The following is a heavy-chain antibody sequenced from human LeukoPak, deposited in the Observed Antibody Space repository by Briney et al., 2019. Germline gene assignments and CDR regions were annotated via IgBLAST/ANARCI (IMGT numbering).Heavy chain of an antibody. CDR1: GGSFSGYY. CDR3: ARRHYYDSRGWFDP. D-gene: IGHD3-22*01. V-gene: IGHV4-34*01. J-gene: IGHJ5*02. CDR2: INHSGST. Sequence: SETLSLTCAVYGGSFSGYYWSWIRQPPGKGLEWIGEINHSGSTNYNPSLKSRVTISVDTSKNQFSLKLSSVTAADTAVYYCARRHYYDSRGWFDPWGQGTLVTVSS.